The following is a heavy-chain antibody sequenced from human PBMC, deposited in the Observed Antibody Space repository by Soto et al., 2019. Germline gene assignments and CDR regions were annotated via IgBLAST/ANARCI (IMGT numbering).Heavy chain of an antibody. CDR2: IYYSWST. Sequence: QVQLQESGPGLVKPSQTLSLTCTVSGGSISSGGYYWIWLRQHPGKGLEGIGYIYYSWSTYYNTSLKSRVTISVDTSKNQFSLKLSSVTAADTAVYYCARGEYSSSSVDYWGQGTLVTVSS. CDR1: GGSISSGGYY. D-gene: IGHD6-6*01. CDR3: ARGEYSSSSVDY. V-gene: IGHV4-31*03. J-gene: IGHJ4*02.